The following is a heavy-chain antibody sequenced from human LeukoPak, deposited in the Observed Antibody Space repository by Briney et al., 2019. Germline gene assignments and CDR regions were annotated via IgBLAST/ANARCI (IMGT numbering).Heavy chain of an antibody. D-gene: IGHD3-22*01. Sequence: SETLSLTCTVSGGSFSSGDYYWSRIRHPPGKGLEWIGYIYYSGSTYYNPSLKSRVTISVDTSKNQFSLNLSSVTAADTAVYYCARTRYDSSGYYYYFDYWGQGTLVTVSS. CDR1: GGSFSSGDYY. CDR2: IYYSGST. V-gene: IGHV4-30-4*01. J-gene: IGHJ4*02. CDR3: ARTRYDSSGYYYYFDY.